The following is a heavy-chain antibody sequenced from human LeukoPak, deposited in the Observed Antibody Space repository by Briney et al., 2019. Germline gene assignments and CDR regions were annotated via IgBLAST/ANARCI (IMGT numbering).Heavy chain of an antibody. CDR2: ITDSGDVT. CDR3: AKGQTGAPSFHYFFYLDG. Sequence: GGSLRLSCAASGFTFRGYAMAWVRQAPGKGLEWVSTITDSGDVTYYTDSVKGRFTISRDNSKNTLYLQVHSLTAEDTALYFCAKGQTGAPSFHYFFYLDGWGKGSTVIVSS. J-gene: IGHJ6*03. CDR1: GFTFRGYA. V-gene: IGHV3-23*01. D-gene: IGHD2-8*02.